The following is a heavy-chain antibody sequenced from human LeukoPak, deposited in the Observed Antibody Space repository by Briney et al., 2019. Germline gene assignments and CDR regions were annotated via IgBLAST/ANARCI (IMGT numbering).Heavy chain of an antibody. V-gene: IGHV4-59*01. D-gene: IGHD4-17*01. J-gene: IGHJ3*02. Sequence: SETLSLTCTVSGGSISSFFWSWIRQPPGKGLDWIGYVHSSGSTKYNPSLKSRVTISIDTSKNQFSLKLRSVTAADTAVYYCARDLVTVTKGFDIWGQGTMVSVSS. CDR2: VHSSGST. CDR1: GGSISSFF. CDR3: ARDLVTVTKGFDI.